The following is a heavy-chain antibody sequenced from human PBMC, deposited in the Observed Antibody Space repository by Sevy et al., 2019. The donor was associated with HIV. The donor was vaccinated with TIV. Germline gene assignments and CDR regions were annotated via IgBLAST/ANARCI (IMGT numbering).Heavy chain of an antibody. Sequence: GGSLRLSCAASVFTFSDYYMSWIRQAPGKGLEWVSYISSSGSTIYYADSAKGRFTISRDNAKKSLYLQMNSLRADDTAVYYCARAYDFWSGYSDAFDIWGQGTMVTVSS. J-gene: IGHJ3*02. CDR1: VFTFSDYY. CDR2: ISSSGSTI. D-gene: IGHD3-3*01. CDR3: ARAYDFWSGYSDAFDI. V-gene: IGHV3-11*01.